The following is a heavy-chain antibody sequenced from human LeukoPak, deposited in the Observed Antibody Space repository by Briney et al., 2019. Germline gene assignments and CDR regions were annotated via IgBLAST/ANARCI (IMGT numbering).Heavy chain of an antibody. CDR1: GGSFSGYY. Sequence: SETLSLTCAVYGGSFSGYYWSWIRQPPGKGLEWMGEINHSGSTNYNPSLKSRVTISVDTSKNQFSLKLSSVTAADTAVYYCARGQGAWLGKGEYFQHWGQGTLVTVSS. V-gene: IGHV4-34*01. D-gene: IGHD3-10*01. CDR3: ARGQGAWLGKGEYFQH. CDR2: INHSGST. J-gene: IGHJ1*01.